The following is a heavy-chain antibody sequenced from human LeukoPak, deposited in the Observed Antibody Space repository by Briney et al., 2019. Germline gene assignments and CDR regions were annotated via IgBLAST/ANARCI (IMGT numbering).Heavy chain of an antibody. CDR2: MNPNSGNT. CDR1: RYTFTSYD. J-gene: IGHJ4*02. CDR3: ARGSRGDY. Sequence: GASVKVSCKASRYTFTSYDINWVRQATGHALEWMGWMNPNSGNTGYAQKFQGRVTMTRNTSKSTAYIELSSLRSEDTAVYSCARGSRGDYWGQGTLVTVSS. V-gene: IGHV1-8*01.